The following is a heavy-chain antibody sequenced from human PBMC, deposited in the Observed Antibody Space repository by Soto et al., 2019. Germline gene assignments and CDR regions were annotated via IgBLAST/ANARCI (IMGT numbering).Heavy chain of an antibody. Sequence: SQTLSLTCAISGDSVSSNSATWNWIRQSPSRGLEWLGRTYYKSKWYKDYAVSVKSRITINPDSSRNQFSLQRKSVTPEDTAVYYCARDAVTMVRGIIMDYYGMDVWGHGTTVPAP. CDR1: GDSVSSNSAT. CDR3: ARDAVTMVRGIIMDYYGMDV. D-gene: IGHD3-10*01. CDR2: TYYKSKWYK. V-gene: IGHV6-1*01. J-gene: IGHJ6*02.